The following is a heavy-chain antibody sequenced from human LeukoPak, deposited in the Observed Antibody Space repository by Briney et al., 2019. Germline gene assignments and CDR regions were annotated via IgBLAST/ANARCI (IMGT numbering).Heavy chain of an antibody. Sequence: GGSLRLSCAASGLTFSSHAMHWVRQAPGKGLEWVSVISDSGGSTYYADSVKGRFTISRDNFKNTLYLQMNSLRVEDTAVYYCARGSTNSWYIPFDYWGQGTLVTVSS. D-gene: IGHD6-13*01. CDR1: GLTFSSHA. V-gene: IGHV3-23*01. CDR3: ARGSTNSWYIPFDY. J-gene: IGHJ4*02. CDR2: ISDSGGST.